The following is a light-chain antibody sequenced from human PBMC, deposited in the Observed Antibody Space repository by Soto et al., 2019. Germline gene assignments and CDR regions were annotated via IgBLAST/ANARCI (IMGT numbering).Light chain of an antibody. CDR3: CSYAGNNIFV. CDR1: SSDVGGYNY. Sequence: QSALTQPASVSGSPGQSIAISCTGTSSDVGGYNYVSWHQQHPGKAPKVLISVVSNRPSGVSNRFSGSKSGNTASLTISGLQAEDEANYYCCSYAGNNIFVFGTGTKLTVL. V-gene: IGLV2-14*01. J-gene: IGLJ1*01. CDR2: VVS.